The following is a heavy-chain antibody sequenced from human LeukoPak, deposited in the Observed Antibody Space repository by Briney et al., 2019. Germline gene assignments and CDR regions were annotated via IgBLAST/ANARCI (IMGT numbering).Heavy chain of an antibody. Sequence: GGSLRLSCAASGFTFSDYYMSWIRQAPGKGLEWVSYISSSGSTMYHADSVKGRFTISRDNSKNTLYLQMNSLRAEDTAVYYCAKMIVPAAIPAYWGQGTLVTVSS. CDR2: ISSSGSTM. V-gene: IGHV3-11*04. CDR1: GFTFSDYY. CDR3: AKMIVPAAIPAY. J-gene: IGHJ4*02. D-gene: IGHD2-2*02.